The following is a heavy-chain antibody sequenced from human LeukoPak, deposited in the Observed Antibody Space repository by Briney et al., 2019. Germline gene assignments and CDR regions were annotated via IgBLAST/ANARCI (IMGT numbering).Heavy chain of an antibody. V-gene: IGHV4-31*03. D-gene: IGHD4-17*01. CDR1: GGSISSGGYY. CDR3: AGDGPPYGALGWYFDL. J-gene: IGHJ2*01. CDR2: IYYSGST. Sequence: SQTLSLTCTVSGGSISSGGYYWSWIRQHPGKGLEWIGYIYYSGSTYYNPSLKSRVTISVDTSKNQFSLKLTSVIAADTAVYYCAGDGPPYGALGWYFDLWGRGTLVTVSS.